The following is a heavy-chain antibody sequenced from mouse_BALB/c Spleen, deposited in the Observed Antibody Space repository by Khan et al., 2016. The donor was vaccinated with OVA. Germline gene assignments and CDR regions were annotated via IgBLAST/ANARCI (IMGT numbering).Heavy chain of an antibody. CDR1: GFSFTGYY. J-gene: IGHJ2*01. V-gene: IGHV1-20*02. CDR2: INPHIGET. Sequence: VQLKESGPELVKPGASVKISCTASGFSFTGYYMNWVMQSHGKSLEWIGRINPHIGETFYNQKFKGKATLTVDASSSTAYMELRSLASEDSAVYYCARIVRSDLDSWGKGTTVTVSS. D-gene: IGHD1-1*01. CDR3: ARIVRSDLDS.